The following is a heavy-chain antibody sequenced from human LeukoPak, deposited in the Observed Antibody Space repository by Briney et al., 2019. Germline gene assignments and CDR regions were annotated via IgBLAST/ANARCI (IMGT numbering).Heavy chain of an antibody. CDR2: ISRNGDST. D-gene: IGHD6-25*01. CDR1: GFTFSDLA. V-gene: IGHV3-64D*06. J-gene: IGHJ4*02. Sequence: GWSLRLSCSAFGFTFSDLAMHWVRQAPGKGLEYVSGISRNGDSTYYADSVKGRFTISRDNSKNTLYLQMSSLKPEDTAVYYCVTQISGWVYWGQGTLVTVST. CDR3: VTQISGWVY.